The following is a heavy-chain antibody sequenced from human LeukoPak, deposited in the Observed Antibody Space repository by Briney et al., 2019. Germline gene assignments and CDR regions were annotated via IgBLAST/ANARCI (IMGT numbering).Heavy chain of an antibody. CDR2: IGTAGDP. D-gene: IGHD3-22*01. CDR3: ARPDSSGHPTN. Sequence: GGSLRLSCVASGFTFSSYDMHWVRQATGKGLEWVSAIGTAGDPYYPDSVKGRFTISRDNAKNTLYLQMDSLTAEDTAMYYCARPDSSGHPTNWGQGTLVTVSS. CDR1: GFTFSSYD. V-gene: IGHV3-13*04. J-gene: IGHJ4*02.